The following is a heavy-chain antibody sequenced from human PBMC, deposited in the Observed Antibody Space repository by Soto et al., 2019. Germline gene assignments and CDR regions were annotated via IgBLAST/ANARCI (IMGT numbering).Heavy chain of an antibody. V-gene: IGHV4-4*07. CDR3: ASGQSFSDWFDP. J-gene: IGHJ5*02. CDR1: GGAMSGYY. Sequence: SETLSLTCTVSGGAMSGYYCTWIRQAAGKGLEWIGRIYSRGTTKYNPSIQSRVTMSLDTSKNQFSLRLTSVTAADTGVYYCASGQSFSDWFDPWRQGTLV. D-gene: IGHD3-3*02. CDR2: IYSRGTT.